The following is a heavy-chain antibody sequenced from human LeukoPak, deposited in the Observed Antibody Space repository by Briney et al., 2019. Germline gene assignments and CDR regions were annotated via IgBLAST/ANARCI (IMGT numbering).Heavy chain of an antibody. CDR2: IKSKTDGGTT. D-gene: IGHD3-22*01. V-gene: IGHV3-15*01. CDR3: TTGITMRSKIGY. Sequence: GGPLRLSCAASGFTFSNAWMSWVRQAPGKGLEWVGRIKSKTDGGTTDYAAPVKGRFTISRDDSKNTLYLQMNSLKTEDTAVYYCTTGITMRSKIGYWGQGTLVTVSS. J-gene: IGHJ4*02. CDR1: GFTFSNAW.